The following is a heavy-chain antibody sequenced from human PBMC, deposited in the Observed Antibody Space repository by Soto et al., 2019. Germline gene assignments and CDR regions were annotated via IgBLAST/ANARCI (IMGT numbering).Heavy chain of an antibody. CDR2: ISAYNGNT. V-gene: IGHV1-18*01. CDR1: GYTFTSYG. CDR3: ARVFWWLRYFDWTDYYYYGMDV. D-gene: IGHD3-9*01. Sequence: QVQLVQSGAEVKKPGASVKASCKASGYTFTSYGISWVRQAPGQGLEWMGWISAYNGNTNYAQKLQGRVTMTTDTSTSTAYMELRSLRSDDTAVYYCARVFWWLRYFDWTDYYYYGMDVWGQGTTVTVSS. J-gene: IGHJ6*02.